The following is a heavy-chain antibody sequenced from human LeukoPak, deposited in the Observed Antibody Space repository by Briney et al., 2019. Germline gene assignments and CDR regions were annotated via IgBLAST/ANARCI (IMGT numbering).Heavy chain of an antibody. D-gene: IGHD3-16*01. CDR3: ARDLVWGIYYYYMDV. CDR2: IYTSGST. J-gene: IGHJ6*03. Sequence: PSQTLSLTCTVSGGSISSGSYYWSWIRQPAGKGLEWIGRIYTSGSTNYNPSLKSRVTISVDTSKNQFSLKLSSVAAADTAVYYCARDLVWGIYYYYMDVWGKGTTVTVSS. CDR1: GGSISSGSYY. V-gene: IGHV4-61*02.